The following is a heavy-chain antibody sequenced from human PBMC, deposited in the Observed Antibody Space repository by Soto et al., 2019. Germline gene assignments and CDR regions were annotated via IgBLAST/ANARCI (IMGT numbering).Heavy chain of an antibody. CDR2: IYPGDSDI. Sequence: PGESLKISCKGSGYSFNKYWIGWVRQMPGKGLEWMGVIYPGDSDIRYGPSFQGQVTISADKSISTAYLQWSSLKASDTAMYYCARLPRGGYSYGYPRKYYYGMDVWGQGTTVTVSS. CDR1: GYSFNKYW. V-gene: IGHV5-51*01. D-gene: IGHD5-18*01. J-gene: IGHJ6*02. CDR3: ARLPRGGYSYGYPRKYYYGMDV.